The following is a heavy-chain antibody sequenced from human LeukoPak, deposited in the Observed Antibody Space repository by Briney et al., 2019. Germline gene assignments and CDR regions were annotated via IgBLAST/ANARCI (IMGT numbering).Heavy chain of an antibody. J-gene: IGHJ5*02. Sequence: SETLSLTCTVSGGSISSYYWSWIRQPPGKGLEWIGYIYYSGSTNYNPSLKSRVTISVDTSKNQFSLKLSSVTAADTAVYYCARGHGTYSYGLGFDPWGQGTLVTVSS. V-gene: IGHV4-59*01. CDR1: GGSISSYY. CDR3: ARGHGTYSYGLGFDP. D-gene: IGHD5-18*01. CDR2: IYYSGST.